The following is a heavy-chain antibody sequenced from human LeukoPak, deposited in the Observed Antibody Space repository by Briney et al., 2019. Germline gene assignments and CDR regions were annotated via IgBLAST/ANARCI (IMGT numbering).Heavy chain of an antibody. CDR2: IYSGGTT. D-gene: IGHD6-13*01. CDR1: GFTFSSYA. J-gene: IGHJ4*02. Sequence: PGGSLRLSCAASGFTFSSYAMSWVRQAPGKGLEWVPLIYSGGTTKYADSVKGRFTISRDNSKNTLYLQMNSLRVEDTAMYYCARDPPGIAASGTGGWGQGTLVTVSS. CDR3: ARDPPGIAASGTGG. V-gene: IGHV3-53*01.